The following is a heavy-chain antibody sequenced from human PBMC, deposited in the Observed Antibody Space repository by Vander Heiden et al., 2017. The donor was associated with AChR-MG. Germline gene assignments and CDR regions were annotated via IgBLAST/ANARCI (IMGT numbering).Heavy chain of an antibody. V-gene: IGHV3-48*01. CDR1: GCTFSSYS. CDR2: ISSSSSTI. D-gene: IGHD3-22*01. CDR3: AREATYYYDSSGYYDY. J-gene: IGHJ4*02. Sequence: EVQLVESGGGLVKPGGSRRLSCSASGCTFSSYSMNWVRQARGKGLEWVSYISSSSSTIYYADSVKGRFTISRDNAKNSLYLQMNSLRAEDTAVYYCAREATYYYDSSGYYDYWGQGTLVTVSS.